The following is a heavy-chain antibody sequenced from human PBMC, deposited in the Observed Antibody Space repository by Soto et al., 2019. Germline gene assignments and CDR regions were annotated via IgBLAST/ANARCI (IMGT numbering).Heavy chain of an antibody. CDR2: IYYSGST. Sequence: SETLSLTCTVSGGSISSSSYYWGWIRQPPGKGLEWIGSIYYSGSTYYNPSLKSRVTISVDTSKNQFSLKLSSVTAADTAVYYCARRGYGPGFPYYYGMDVWGQGTTVTVSS. CDR1: GGSISSSSYY. J-gene: IGHJ6*02. D-gene: IGHD3-10*01. V-gene: IGHV4-39*01. CDR3: ARRGYGPGFPYYYGMDV.